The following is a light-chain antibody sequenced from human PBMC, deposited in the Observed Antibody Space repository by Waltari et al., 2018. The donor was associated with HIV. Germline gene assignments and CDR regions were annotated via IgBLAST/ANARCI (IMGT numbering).Light chain of an antibody. Sequence: DIVLTQSPATLSLSPGERATLSCGANQSVTRNYLAWYQQKRGLAPRLLIYDAASRATGIPDRFSGSGSGTDFTLTITRLEPEDFAVYYCQQYATSPTFGQGTKVEIK. CDR1: QSVTRNY. CDR3: QQYATSPT. J-gene: IGKJ1*01. V-gene: IGKV3D-20*01. CDR2: DAA.